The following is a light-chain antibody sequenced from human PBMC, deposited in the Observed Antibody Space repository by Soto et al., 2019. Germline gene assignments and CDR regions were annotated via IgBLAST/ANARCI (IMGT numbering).Light chain of an antibody. V-gene: IGLV4-60*02. Sequence: QLVLTQSSSASASLGSSVKLTCTLTRGHSSYIIACHQQQPGKAPRYLMKLEGSGSYNKGSGVPDRFSGSSSGADRYLTISNLQFEDEADYYCETWDSNTHTVFGGGTKLTVL. CDR1: RGHSSYI. CDR2: LEGSGSY. J-gene: IGLJ3*02. CDR3: ETWDSNTHTV.